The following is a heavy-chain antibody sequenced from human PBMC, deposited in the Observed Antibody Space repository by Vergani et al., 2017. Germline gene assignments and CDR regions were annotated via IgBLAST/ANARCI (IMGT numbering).Heavy chain of an antibody. J-gene: IGHJ4*02. CDR3: ARVRYYYDSSGYRGRWSGFDY. Sequence: QVQLVQSGAEVGKPGASVKVSCKASGYTFTGYYMHWVRQAPGQGLEWMGWINPNSGGTNYAQKFQGRVTMTRDTSISTAYMELSRLRSDDTAVYYCARVRYYYDSSGYRGRWSGFDYWGQGTLVTVSS. CDR2: INPNSGGT. CDR1: GYTFTGYY. D-gene: IGHD3-22*01. V-gene: IGHV1-2*02.